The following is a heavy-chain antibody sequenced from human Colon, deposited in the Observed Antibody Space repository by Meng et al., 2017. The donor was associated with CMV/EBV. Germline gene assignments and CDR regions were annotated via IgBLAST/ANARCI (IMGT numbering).Heavy chain of an antibody. J-gene: IGHJ4*02. CDR1: GGTFSSYT. Sequence: SVKVSCKASGGTFSSYTISWVRQAPGQGLEWMGRIIPILGIANYAQKFQGRVTITADKSTSTAYMELSSLRSEDTAVYYCATRIRRFLEWLTGPVDYWGQGTLVTVSS. CDR2: IIPILGIA. D-gene: IGHD3-3*01. CDR3: ATRIRRFLEWLTGPVDY. V-gene: IGHV1-69*02.